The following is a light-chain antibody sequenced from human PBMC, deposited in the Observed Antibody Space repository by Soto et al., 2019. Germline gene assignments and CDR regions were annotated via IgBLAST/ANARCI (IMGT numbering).Light chain of an antibody. CDR3: QQSYSTLT. V-gene: IGKV1-39*01. CDR2: AAS. CDR1: QSISSY. Sequence: DIQMTQSPSSLSASVGDRVTITCRASQSISSYLNWYQQKPGKAPKLLIYAASSLQSGVPSRFSGSGSGTDFTLTISSLRPEDFATYYCQQSYSTLTFGGGTKVEIK. J-gene: IGKJ4*01.